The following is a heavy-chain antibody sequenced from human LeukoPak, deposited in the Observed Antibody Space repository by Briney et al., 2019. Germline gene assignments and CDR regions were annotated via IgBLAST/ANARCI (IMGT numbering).Heavy chain of an antibody. V-gene: IGHV4-59*08. CDR2: IYYSGST. CDR1: GGSISSYY. CDR3: ARHVFSDPNRDTVIRGVSFGLFDY. D-gene: IGHD3-10*01. Sequence: SETLSLTCTVSGGSISSYYWSWIRQPPGKGLEWIGYIYYSGSTNYNPSLKSRVTISVDTSKNQFSLKLSSVTAADTAVYYCARHVFSDPNRDTVIRGVSFGLFDYWGQGTLVTVSS. J-gene: IGHJ4*02.